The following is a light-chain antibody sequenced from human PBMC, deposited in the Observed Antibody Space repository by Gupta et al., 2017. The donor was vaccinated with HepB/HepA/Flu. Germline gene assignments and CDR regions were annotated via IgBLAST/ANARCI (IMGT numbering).Light chain of an antibody. CDR3: GKWATRLNTVG. CDR2: HND. CDR1: TSNIGNNY. V-gene: IGLV1-51*02. J-gene: IGLJ2*01. Sequence: QSVLTQPPSVSAAPGQTVTISCSGTTSNIGNNYVSWYQHLPGTAPQRLIVHNDKRPSGIPDRFAGSKSGTYDTPAITGLQTGDEAEDHCGKWATRLNTVGFGGGTKLTVL.